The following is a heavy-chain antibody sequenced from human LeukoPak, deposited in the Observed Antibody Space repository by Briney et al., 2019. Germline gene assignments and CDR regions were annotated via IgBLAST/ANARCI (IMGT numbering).Heavy chain of an antibody. Sequence: GGSLRLSCAASGFTFSNNPMYWVRQAPGKGLEWVSAIGSGGDTYYADSVKGRFTISKDNSKDTLCLQMSSLRAEDTAVYYCAKDGLQFSEWLPPLGYWGQGTLVTVSS. CDR3: AKDGLQFSEWLPPLGY. J-gene: IGHJ4*02. V-gene: IGHV3-23*01. CDR1: GFTFSNNP. D-gene: IGHD3-3*01. CDR2: IGSGGDT.